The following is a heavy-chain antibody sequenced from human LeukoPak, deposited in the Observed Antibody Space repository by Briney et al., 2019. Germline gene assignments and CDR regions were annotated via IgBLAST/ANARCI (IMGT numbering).Heavy chain of an antibody. J-gene: IGHJ6*03. Sequence: GGSLRLSCAASGFTFSSYAMSWVRQAPGKGLEWVSAISGSGGSTYYADSVKGRFTISRDNSKNSLYLQMNSLRTEDTALYYCAKGLRFLDLSYMDVWGKGTTVTVSS. D-gene: IGHD3-3*01. CDR1: GFTFSSYA. CDR3: AKGLRFLDLSYMDV. V-gene: IGHV3-23*01. CDR2: ISGSGGST.